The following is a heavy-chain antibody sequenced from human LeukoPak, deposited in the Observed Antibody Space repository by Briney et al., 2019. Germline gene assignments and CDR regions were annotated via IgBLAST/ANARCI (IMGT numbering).Heavy chain of an antibody. CDR2: ISAYNGNT. CDR1: GYTFTSYG. J-gene: IGHJ1*01. D-gene: IGHD3-10*01. V-gene: IGHV1-18*01. CDR3: ARVDLIWFGELLYTKTAEYFQH. Sequence: GASVKVSCKASGYTFTSYGISWVRQAPGQGLEWMGWISAYNGNTNYAQKFQGRVTMTRDTSISTAYMELSRLRSDDTAVYYCARVDLIWFGELLYTKTAEYFQHWGQGTLVTVSS.